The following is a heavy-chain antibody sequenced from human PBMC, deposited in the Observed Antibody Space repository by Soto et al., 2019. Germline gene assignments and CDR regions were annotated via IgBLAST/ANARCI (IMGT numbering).Heavy chain of an antibody. CDR3: ARDRNRPRITIFGVVIGKGGPDWFDP. D-gene: IGHD3-3*01. J-gene: IGHJ5*02. CDR2: ISAYNGNT. V-gene: IGHV1-18*01. Sequence: ASVKVSCKASGYTFTSYGISWVRQAPGQGLAWMGWISAYNGNTNYAQKLQGRVTMTTDTSTSTAYMELRILRSDDTAVNYCARDRNRPRITIFGVVIGKGGPDWFDPWGQGTRVTVSS. CDR1: GYTFTSYG.